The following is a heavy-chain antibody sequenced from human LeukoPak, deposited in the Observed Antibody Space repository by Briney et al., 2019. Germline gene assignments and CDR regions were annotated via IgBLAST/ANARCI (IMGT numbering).Heavy chain of an antibody. D-gene: IGHD1-26*01. CDR3: ARLNLGFSGASFDY. Sequence: PSDTLSLTCNVSGGSIGSSGVYWGWVRQPPGKGLEWIGSISYSGTNYFNPSLKSRVTISVDTSTDQFSLRLSSVAAADTALYYCARLNLGFSGASFDYWGQGTLVTVSS. CDR2: ISYSGTN. V-gene: IGHV4-39*01. J-gene: IGHJ4*02. CDR1: GGSIGSSGVY.